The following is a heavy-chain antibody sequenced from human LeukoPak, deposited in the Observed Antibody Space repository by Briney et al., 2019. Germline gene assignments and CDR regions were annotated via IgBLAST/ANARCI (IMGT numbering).Heavy chain of an antibody. J-gene: IGHJ4*02. D-gene: IGHD3-10*01. CDR2: IGPAGDA. Sequence: GGSLRLSCAASGFTFSSYSMNWVRQVPGEGLQWVAVIGPAGDAYYAGSVKGRFTISRENANDSLYLQMNSLRAGDAAVYYCARAVEMGSFFGLGYWGQGTLVTVSS. CDR3: ARAVEMGSFFGLGY. CDR1: GFTFSSYS. V-gene: IGHV3-13*01.